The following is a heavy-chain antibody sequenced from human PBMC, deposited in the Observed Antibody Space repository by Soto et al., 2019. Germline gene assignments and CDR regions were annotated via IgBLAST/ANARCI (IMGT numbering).Heavy chain of an antibody. CDR3: AAQTSSWYPGEADTDY. CDR2: IVVGSGNT. D-gene: IGHD6-13*01. J-gene: IGHJ4*02. Sequence: GASVKVSCKASGFTFTSSAVQWVRQARGQRLEWIGWIVVGSGNTNYAQKFQERVTITRDMSTSTAYMGLSSLRSEDTAVYYCAAQTSSWYPGEADTDYWGQGTLVTVSS. CDR1: GFTFTSSA. V-gene: IGHV1-58*01.